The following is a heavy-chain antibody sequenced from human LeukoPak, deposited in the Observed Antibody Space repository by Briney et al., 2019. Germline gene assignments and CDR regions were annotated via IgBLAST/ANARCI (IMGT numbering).Heavy chain of an antibody. CDR3: ARVGTEVGATLFDY. Sequence: VASVKVSCKASGYTFTGYYMHWVRQAPGQGLEWMGWVNPNSGGTNYAQKLQGRVTMTTDTSTSTAYMELRSLRSDDTAVYYCARVGTEVGATLFDYWGQGTLVTVSS. CDR2: VNPNSGGT. J-gene: IGHJ4*02. V-gene: IGHV1-2*02. CDR1: GYTFTGYY. D-gene: IGHD1-26*01.